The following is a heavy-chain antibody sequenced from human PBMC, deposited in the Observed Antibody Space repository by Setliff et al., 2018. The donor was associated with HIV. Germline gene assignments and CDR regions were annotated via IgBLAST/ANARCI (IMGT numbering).Heavy chain of an antibody. Sequence: SETLSLTCTVSGGSISSYCWNWIRQPPGKGPEWIGYIFASGGSLYNPSLQSRVSISIDTSKNQFSLKLSSVTAADTAVYYCARRIDNSGSLPAKNWFDTWGQGRLVTVSS. CDR1: GGSISSYC. CDR2: IFASGGS. J-gene: IGHJ5*02. D-gene: IGHD3-10*01. CDR3: ARRIDNSGSLPAKNWFDT. V-gene: IGHV4-4*09.